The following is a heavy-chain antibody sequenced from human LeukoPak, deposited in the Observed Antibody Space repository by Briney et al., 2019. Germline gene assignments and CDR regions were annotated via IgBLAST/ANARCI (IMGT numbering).Heavy chain of an antibody. CDR2: IKQDGSEK. V-gene: IGHV3-7*03. CDR3: AKDLTPRDSRSWYTDAFDI. D-gene: IGHD6-13*01. J-gene: IGHJ3*02. Sequence: SGGSLRLSCAASGFTFSSYWMSWVRQAPGKGLEWVANIKQDGSEKYYVDSVKGRFTISRDNSKNTLYLQMNSLRAEDTAVYYCAKDLTPRDSRSWYTDAFDIWGQGTMVTVSS. CDR1: GFTFSSYW.